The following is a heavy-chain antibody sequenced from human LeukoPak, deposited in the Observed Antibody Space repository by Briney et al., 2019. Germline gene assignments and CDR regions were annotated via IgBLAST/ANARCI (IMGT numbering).Heavy chain of an antibody. J-gene: IGHJ4*02. V-gene: IGHV1-69*13. CDR2: IIPIFGTA. CDR1: GGTFSSYA. CDR3: ARQDQYCSSTSCYFELTDY. Sequence: SVKVSCKASGGTFSSYAISWVRQAPGQGLEWMGGIIPIFGTANYAQKFQGRVTITADESTSTAYMELSSLRSDDTAVYYCARQDQYCSSTSCYFELTDYWGQGTLVTVSS. D-gene: IGHD2-2*01.